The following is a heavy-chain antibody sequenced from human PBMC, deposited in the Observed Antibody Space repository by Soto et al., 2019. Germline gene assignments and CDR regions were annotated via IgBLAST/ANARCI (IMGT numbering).Heavy chain of an antibody. CDR3: ARGLVKYQLLYWFDP. J-gene: IGHJ5*02. CDR1: GGSFSGYY. D-gene: IGHD2-2*01. V-gene: IGHV4-34*01. Sequence: SETLSLTCAVYGGSFSGYYWSWIRQPPGKGLEWIGEINHSGSTNYNPSLKSRVTISVDTSKNQFSLKLSSVTAADTAVYYCARGLVKYQLLYWFDPWGQGTLVTVSS. CDR2: INHSGST.